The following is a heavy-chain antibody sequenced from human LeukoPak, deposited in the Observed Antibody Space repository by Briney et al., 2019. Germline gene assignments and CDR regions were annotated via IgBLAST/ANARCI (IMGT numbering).Heavy chain of an antibody. CDR3: ARANGDYDYYFDY. V-gene: IGHV4-61*02. Sequence: SQTLSLTCTVSGGSISSGSYYWSWIRQPAGKGLEWIGRIYSSGDTNYNPSLKSRVTISVDTSKNQFSLKLSSVTAADTAVYYCARANGDYDYYFDYWGQGTPVTVSS. CDR1: GGSISSGSYY. CDR2: IYSSGDT. J-gene: IGHJ4*02. D-gene: IGHD4-17*01.